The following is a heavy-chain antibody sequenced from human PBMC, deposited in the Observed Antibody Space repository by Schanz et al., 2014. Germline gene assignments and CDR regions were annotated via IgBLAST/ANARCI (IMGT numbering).Heavy chain of an antibody. V-gene: IGHV1-46*03. CDR1: GYTFTTYY. CDR3: ARDGEAAAGCDY. Sequence: QGQLVQSGAEVKKPGVSVKVSCKASGYTFTTYYIHWVRQAPGQGLEWMGKINPSSGTTRIAQNFQGRVTMTRDTSTSTVYMELSSLRSEDTAVYYCARDGEAAAGCDYWGQGTLVTVSS. J-gene: IGHJ4*02. D-gene: IGHD6-13*01. CDR2: INPSSGTT.